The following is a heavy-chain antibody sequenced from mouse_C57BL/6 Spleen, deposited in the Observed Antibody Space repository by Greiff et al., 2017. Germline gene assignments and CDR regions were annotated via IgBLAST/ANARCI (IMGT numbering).Heavy chain of an antibody. CDR2: ISYDGSN. CDR3: ERGDGYYEDD. D-gene: IGHD2-3*01. J-gene: IGHJ2*01. CDR1: GYSITSGYY. Sequence: VQLQQSGPGLVKPSQSLSLTCSVTGYSITSGYYWNWIRQLPGNILEWMGYISYDGSNNYNPALKNRISITRDTSKNQFFLKLNSVTTEDTATYYCERGDGYYEDDWGQGTILTVSS. V-gene: IGHV3-6*01.